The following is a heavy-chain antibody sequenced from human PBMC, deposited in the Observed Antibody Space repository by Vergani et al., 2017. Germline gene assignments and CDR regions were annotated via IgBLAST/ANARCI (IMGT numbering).Heavy chain of an antibody. CDR3: ATANVYLVALAGTVNAFDI. Sequence: QVQLVQSGAEVKKPGASVKVSCKVSGYTLTELSMHWVRQAPGKGLEWMGGFDPEDGETIYAQKFQGRVTMTEDTSTDTAYMELSSLRSEDTAVYYCATANVYLVALAGTVNAFDIWGQGTMVTVSS. D-gene: IGHD6-19*01. CDR1: GYTLTELS. CDR2: FDPEDGET. V-gene: IGHV1-24*01. J-gene: IGHJ3*02.